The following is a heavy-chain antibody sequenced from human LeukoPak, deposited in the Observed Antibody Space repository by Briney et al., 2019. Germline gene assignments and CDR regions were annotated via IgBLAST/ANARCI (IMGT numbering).Heavy chain of an antibody. J-gene: IGHJ6*02. CDR2: INHSGST. CDR3: ARGSGMTTSLYYYGMDV. V-gene: IGHV4-34*01. D-gene: IGHD4-11*01. Sequence: PSETLSLTCAVYGGSFSGYYWSWIRQPPGKGLEWIGEINHSGSTNYNPSLKSRVTISVDTSKNQFSLELSSVTAADTAVYYCARGSGMTTSLYYYGMDVWGQGTTVTVSS. CDR1: GGSFSGYY.